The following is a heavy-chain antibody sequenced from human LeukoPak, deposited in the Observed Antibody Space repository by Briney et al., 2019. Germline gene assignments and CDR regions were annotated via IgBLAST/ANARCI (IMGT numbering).Heavy chain of an antibody. V-gene: IGHV1-69*05. CDR3: ARDISLASPDIEVVPAAMGWFDP. CDR2: IIPIFGTA. Sequence: SVKVSCKPSRGTFSSYAISWVRQAPGKGLEWMGGIIPIFGTANYAQKFQGRVTITTDESTSTAHMELSSLTSEDTAVYYCARDISLASPDIEVVPAAMGWFDPWGQGTLATVSS. J-gene: IGHJ5*02. D-gene: IGHD2-2*01. CDR1: RGTFSSYA.